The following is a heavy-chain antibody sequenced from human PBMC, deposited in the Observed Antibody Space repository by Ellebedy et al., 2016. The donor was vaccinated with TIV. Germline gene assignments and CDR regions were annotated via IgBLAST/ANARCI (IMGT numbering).Heavy chain of an antibody. J-gene: IGHJ6*02. CDR3: ARDCQCGVDLYGMDV. Sequence: GESLKISCSASGFTFSSYAMCWVRQAPGKRLEWVSGVSGDGFHTGYADSVKGRFTISRDTSKNTLFLQMNSLRAEDTAVYYCARDCQCGVDLYGMDVWGQGTTVTVSS. CDR2: VSGDGFHT. V-gene: IGHV3-23*01. D-gene: IGHD2-21*01. CDR1: GFTFSSYA.